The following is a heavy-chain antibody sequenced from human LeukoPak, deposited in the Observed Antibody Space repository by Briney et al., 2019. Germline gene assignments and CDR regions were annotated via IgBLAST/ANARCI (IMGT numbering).Heavy chain of an antibody. V-gene: IGHV3-48*03. Sequence: GGSLRLSCAASGFTFSSYEMNWVRQAPGKGLEWVSYISSSGSTIYYADSVKGRFTISRDNAKNSLYLQMNSLRAEDTAVYYCAREGNSGNSDYWGQGTLVTVSS. CDR3: AREGNSGNSDY. CDR1: GFTFSSYE. J-gene: IGHJ4*02. D-gene: IGHD1-26*01. CDR2: ISSSGSTI.